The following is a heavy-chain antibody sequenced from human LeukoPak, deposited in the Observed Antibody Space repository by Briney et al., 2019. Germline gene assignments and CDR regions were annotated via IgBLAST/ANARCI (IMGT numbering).Heavy chain of an antibody. J-gene: IGHJ4*02. V-gene: IGHV3-23*01. CDR2: ISGSGGST. D-gene: IGHD3-22*01. CDR3: AKGYDYYDSSGYPDY. Sequence: GGSLRLSCAASRFTFSSYAMNWVRQAPGKGLEWVSGISGSGGSTYYADSVKGRFTISRDNSKNTLYLQMDSLRAEDTAVYYCAKGYDYYDSSGYPDYWGQGTLVTVSS. CDR1: RFTFSSYA.